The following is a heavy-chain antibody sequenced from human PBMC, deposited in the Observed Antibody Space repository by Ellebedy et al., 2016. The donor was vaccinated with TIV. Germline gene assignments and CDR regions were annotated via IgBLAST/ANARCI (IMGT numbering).Heavy chain of an antibody. Sequence: SETLSLTCSVSDYSVNSGYYWGWIRQSPGKGLEWIGSIYHSGTTYYNPSLKSRVTMSVDTSKNQFSLRLSSVTAADTAVYYCAEGRSGWYYFDYWGQGTLVTVSS. CDR2: IYHSGTT. J-gene: IGHJ4*02. CDR1: DYSVNSGYY. D-gene: IGHD6-19*01. V-gene: IGHV4-38-2*01. CDR3: AEGRSGWYYFDY.